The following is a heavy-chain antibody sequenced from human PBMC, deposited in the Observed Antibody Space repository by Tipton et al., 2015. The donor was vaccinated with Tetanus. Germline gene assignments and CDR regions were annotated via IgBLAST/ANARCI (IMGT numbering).Heavy chain of an antibody. CDR3: VRGYSGDAF. CDR1: GFTFSNHW. CDR2: IRQDGDEK. Sequence: GSLRLSCAASGFTFSNHWMSWVRQAPGKGLEWVANIRQDGDEKNYVDSVKGRFTISRDNTKSSVHLQMNSLREDDTAVYYCVRGYSGDAFWGQGTRVTVSS. D-gene: IGHD2-15*01. V-gene: IGHV3-7*04. J-gene: IGHJ4*02.